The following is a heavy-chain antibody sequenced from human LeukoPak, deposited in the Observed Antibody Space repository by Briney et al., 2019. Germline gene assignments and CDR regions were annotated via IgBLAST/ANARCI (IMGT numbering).Heavy chain of an antibody. CDR2: IIPTFGTA. V-gene: IGHV1-69*13. D-gene: IGHD2-2*01. CDR3: ARGRVSDVVPAATDWFDP. J-gene: IGHJ5*02. CDR1: GGTCSSYA. Sequence: ASVKVSCKASGGTCSSYAISWVRQAPGQGLEWMGGIIPTFGTANYAQKFQGRVTITADESTSTAYMELSSLRSEDTAVYYCARGRVSDVVPAATDWFDPWGQGTLVTVSS.